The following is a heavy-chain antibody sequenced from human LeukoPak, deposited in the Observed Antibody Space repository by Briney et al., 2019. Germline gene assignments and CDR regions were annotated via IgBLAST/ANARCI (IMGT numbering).Heavy chain of an antibody. Sequence: GASVKVSCKASGYFFTDYYMHWVRQAPGQGLEWMGWINPNSGGADYAQKFQGRVTMTRDTSIDAAYMELSRLRSDDTAVYFCARAFEGFDITGTNSWFGPWGQGTLVTVSS. CDR2: INPNSGGA. V-gene: IGHV1-2*02. CDR1: GYFFTDYY. J-gene: IGHJ5*02. D-gene: IGHD1-7*01. CDR3: ARAFEGFDITGTNSWFGP.